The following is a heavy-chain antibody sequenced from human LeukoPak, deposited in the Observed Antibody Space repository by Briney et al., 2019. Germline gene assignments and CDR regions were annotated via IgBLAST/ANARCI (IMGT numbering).Heavy chain of an antibody. V-gene: IGHV3-33*01. D-gene: IGHD1-26*01. CDR3: ARGGGSYNAAFDY. Sequence: PGRSLRLSCAASGFTFSSYGMHWVRQAPGKGLEWVAVIWYDGGNKYYADSVKGRFTISRDNSKNTLYLQMNSLRAEDTAVYYCARGGGSYNAAFDYWGQGTLVTVSS. J-gene: IGHJ4*02. CDR2: IWYDGGNK. CDR1: GFTFSSYG.